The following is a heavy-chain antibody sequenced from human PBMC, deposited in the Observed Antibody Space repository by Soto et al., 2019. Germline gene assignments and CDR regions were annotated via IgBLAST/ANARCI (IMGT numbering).Heavy chain of an antibody. J-gene: IGHJ4*02. CDR3: ARPANTVADHFDL. CDR1: GYTFTIYW. Sequence: VESLKISCQVSGYTFTIYWIGWGRQMPRKGLEWMGIIYPSDSDTRYSPSFQGQVTISADQSINTAYLQWDSLKASDTATYYCARPANTVADHFDLWGQGTPVTVSS. D-gene: IGHD4-17*01. V-gene: IGHV5-51*01. CDR2: IYPSDSDT.